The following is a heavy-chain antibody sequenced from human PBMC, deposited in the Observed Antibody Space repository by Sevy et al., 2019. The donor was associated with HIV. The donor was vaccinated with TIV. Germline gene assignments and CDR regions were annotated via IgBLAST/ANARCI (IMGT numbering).Heavy chain of an antibody. V-gene: IGHV3-23*01. CDR1: GFTFTEFV. J-gene: IGHJ4*02. D-gene: IGHD3-22*01. Sequence: GGSLRLSCAASGFTFTEFVMSWVRQAPGKGLEWVSTINSGGGSTYYADSVKGRFTISRDNSQNTLDLQMNSLRAEDTAVYYCAKDVVGGYYDSSGYSDHWGQGTLFTVSS. CDR2: INSGGGST. CDR3: AKDVVGGYYDSSGYSDH.